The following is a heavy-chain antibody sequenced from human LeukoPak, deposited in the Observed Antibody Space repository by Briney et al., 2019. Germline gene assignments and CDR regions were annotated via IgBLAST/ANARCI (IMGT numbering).Heavy chain of an antibody. CDR3: AREGWNDGGAFDI. Sequence: GGSLRLSCAASGFTVSSNYMSWVRQAPGKGLEWVSVIYSGGSIYYADSVKGRFTISRDNSKNTLYLQMNSLRAEDTAVYYCAREGWNDGGAFDIWGQGTMVTVSS. D-gene: IGHD1-1*01. CDR2: IYSGGSI. CDR1: GFTVSSNY. J-gene: IGHJ3*02. V-gene: IGHV3-66*01.